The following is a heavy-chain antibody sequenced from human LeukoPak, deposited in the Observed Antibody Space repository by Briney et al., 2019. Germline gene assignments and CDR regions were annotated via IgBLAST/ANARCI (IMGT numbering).Heavy chain of an antibody. D-gene: IGHD4-11*01. V-gene: IGHV3-48*03. CDR1: RFTFSSYE. CDR2: ISFSGSNT. J-gene: IGHJ4*02. Sequence: GRSLRLSSAAPRFTFSSYEMNSVRQAPGKGMEWVSYISFSGSNTHYADSVKGRFTISRDNAKNSLYLQMNSLRAEDTGSYYCARGVYSYDYWGQGPLVTVSS. CDR3: ARGVYSYDY.